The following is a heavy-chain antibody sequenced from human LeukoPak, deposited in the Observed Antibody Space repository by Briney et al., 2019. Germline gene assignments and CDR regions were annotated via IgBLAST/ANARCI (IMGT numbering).Heavy chain of an antibody. Sequence: PGGSLRLSCAASGFTFSNYGMDWVRQAPGKGLEWVSYISSSSSSICYADSVKGRFTISRDNAKNSLFLQMNSLRAEDTAVYYCARGGAARPDYWGQGTLVTVSS. CDR3: ARGGAARPDY. CDR2: ISSSSSSI. D-gene: IGHD6-6*01. J-gene: IGHJ4*02. CDR1: GFTFSNYG. V-gene: IGHV3-48*01.